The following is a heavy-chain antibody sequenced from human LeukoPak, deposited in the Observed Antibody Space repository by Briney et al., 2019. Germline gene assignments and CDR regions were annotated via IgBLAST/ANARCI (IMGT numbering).Heavy chain of an antibody. CDR1: GGSISSYY. J-gene: IGHJ3*02. V-gene: IGHV4-59*12. D-gene: IGHD2-2*01. CDR3: ARGIVPAAIQGDAFDI. Sequence: PSETLSLTCTVSGGSISSYYWSWIRQPPGKGLEWIGYIYHSGSTYYNPSLKSRVTISVDRSKNQFSLKLSSVTAADTAVYYCARGIVPAAIQGDAFDIWGQGTMVTVSS. CDR2: IYHSGST.